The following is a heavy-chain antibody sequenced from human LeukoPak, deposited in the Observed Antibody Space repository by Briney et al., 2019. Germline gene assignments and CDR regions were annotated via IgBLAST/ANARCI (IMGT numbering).Heavy chain of an antibody. CDR1: GFTFTDYS. CDR3: ARGSFGVFDY. V-gene: IGHV3-48*02. D-gene: IGHD3-10*01. CDR2: MNSDGSHI. J-gene: IGHJ4*02. Sequence: LGGSLGLSCAASGFTFTDYSMNWVRQAPGKGLEWVSSMNSDGSHIYHAGSVEGRFTISRDNARNSLYLQMNGLRDEDTAVYYCARGSFGVFDYWGQGILVTVSS.